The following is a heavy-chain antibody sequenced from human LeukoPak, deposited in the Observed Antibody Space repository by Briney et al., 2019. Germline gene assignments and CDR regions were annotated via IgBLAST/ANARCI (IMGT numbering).Heavy chain of an antibody. CDR2: INSDGSST. J-gene: IGHJ5*02. Sequence: GGSLRLSCAASGFTFSSYWMYWVRQAPGKGLVWVSRINSDGSSTSYADSVKGRFTISRDNAKNTLYLQMNSLRAEDTAVYYCARLDRGYYDFWSGYYTGGGFDPWGQGTLVTVSS. V-gene: IGHV3-74*01. CDR1: GFTFSSYW. CDR3: ARLDRGYYDFWSGYYTGGGFDP. D-gene: IGHD3-3*01.